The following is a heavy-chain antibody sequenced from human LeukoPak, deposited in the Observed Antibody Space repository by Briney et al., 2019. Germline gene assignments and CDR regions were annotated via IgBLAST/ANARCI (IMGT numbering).Heavy chain of an antibody. CDR2: ISSSSSYI. Sequence: GGSLRLSCAASGFTFSSYAMSWVRQAPGKGLEWVSSISSSSSYIYYADSVKGRFTISRDNAKNSLYLQMNSLRAEDTAVYYCARDEEGYGDPHFDYWGQGTLVTVSS. CDR3: ARDEEGYGDPHFDY. D-gene: IGHD4-17*01. J-gene: IGHJ4*02. V-gene: IGHV3-21*01. CDR1: GFTFSSYA.